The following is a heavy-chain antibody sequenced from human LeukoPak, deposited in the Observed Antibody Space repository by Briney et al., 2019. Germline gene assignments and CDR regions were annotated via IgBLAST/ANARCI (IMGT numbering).Heavy chain of an antibody. V-gene: IGHV1-2*02. D-gene: IGHD1-26*01. J-gene: IGHJ4*02. CDR3: ARTLWELLPFDY. CDR2: INPNSGGT. Sequence: GASVKVSCKASGYTFSDYYMHWVRQAPGQGLEWMGWINPNSGGTNYAQKFQGRVTMTRDTSISTAYMELSRLRSDDTAVYYCARTLWELLPFDYWGQGTVVTVSS. CDR1: GYTFSDYY.